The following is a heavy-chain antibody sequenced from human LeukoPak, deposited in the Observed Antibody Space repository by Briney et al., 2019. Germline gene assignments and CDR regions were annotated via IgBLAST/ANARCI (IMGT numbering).Heavy chain of an antibody. D-gene: IGHD3-3*01. V-gene: IGHV4-34*01. Sequence: SETLSLTCAVYGGSFSGYYWSWIRQPPGKGLEWIGEINHSGSTNYNPSLKSRVTISVDTSKNQFSLKLSSVTAADTAVYYCASRYYDFWSGYYYFDYWGQGTLVTVSS. J-gene: IGHJ4*02. CDR2: INHSGST. CDR1: GGSFSGYY. CDR3: ASRYYDFWSGYYYFDY.